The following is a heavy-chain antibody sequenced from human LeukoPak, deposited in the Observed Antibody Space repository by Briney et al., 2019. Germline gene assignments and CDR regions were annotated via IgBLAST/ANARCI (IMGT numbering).Heavy chain of an antibody. J-gene: IGHJ4*02. CDR2: INQSGST. Sequence: NASETLSLTCAVYGGSFSGYYWSWIRQPPGKGLEWIGEINQSGSTNYNPSLKSRVTISVDTSKNQFSLKLSSVTAADTAVYFCARATGGATWEYFDYWGQGTLVTVPS. CDR3: ARATGGATWEYFDY. CDR1: GGSFSGYY. V-gene: IGHV4-34*01. D-gene: IGHD1-26*01.